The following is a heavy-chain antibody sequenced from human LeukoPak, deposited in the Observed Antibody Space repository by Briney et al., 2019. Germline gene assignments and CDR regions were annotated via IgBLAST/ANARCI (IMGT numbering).Heavy chain of an antibody. CDR3: ARVSSWHYFDY. J-gene: IGHJ4*02. CDR2: ISSNGGST. Sequence: GGSLRLSCAASGFTFSSYAMHWVRQAPGKGPEYVSAISSNGGSTYYANSVKGRFTISRDNSKNTLYLQMGSLRAEDMAVYYCARVSSWHYFDYWGQGTLVTVSS. V-gene: IGHV3-64*01. CDR1: GFTFSSYA. D-gene: IGHD6-13*01.